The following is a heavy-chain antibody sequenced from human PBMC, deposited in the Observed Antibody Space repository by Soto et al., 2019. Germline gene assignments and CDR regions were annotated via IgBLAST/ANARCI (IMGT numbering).Heavy chain of an antibody. Sequence: GGSLRLSCAASGFTFSSYWMSWVRQAPGKGLEWVANIKQDGSEEYYVDSVKGRFTISRDNAKNSLYLQMNSLRAEDTAVYYCARELTIFGVVIHDYWGQGTLVTVS. J-gene: IGHJ4*02. CDR2: IKQDGSEE. CDR3: ARELTIFGVVIHDY. CDR1: GFTFSSYW. V-gene: IGHV3-7*01. D-gene: IGHD3-3*01.